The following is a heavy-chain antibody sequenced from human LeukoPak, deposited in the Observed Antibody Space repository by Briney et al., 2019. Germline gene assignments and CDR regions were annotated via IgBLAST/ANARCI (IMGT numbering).Heavy chain of an antibody. J-gene: IGHJ5*02. D-gene: IGHD1-26*01. Sequence: AETPSLTCTVSGDSIINYYWNWIRQPAGKGLEWIGRFYTSGTTNYNPSLKSRITMSVDTSKNQFSLKLSSVTAADTAVYYCARDSGIYRYDNYFDPWGQGTLVT. CDR1: GDSIINYY. CDR2: FYTSGTT. CDR3: ARDSGIYRYDNYFDP. V-gene: IGHV4-4*07.